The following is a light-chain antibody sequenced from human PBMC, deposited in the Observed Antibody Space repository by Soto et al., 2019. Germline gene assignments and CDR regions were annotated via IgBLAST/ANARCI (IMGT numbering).Light chain of an antibody. CDR3: TSFSSSTSHYV. CDR2: QVT. CDR1: TRDIAGYNY. V-gene: IGLV2-14*01. J-gene: IGLJ1*01. Sequence: QSALTQPASVSGSLGQSITISCTGTTRDIAGYNYISWYQQLPGKAPKLMIYQVTIRPSGISNRFSGSKSGNTASLTISGLQAEDEADYYCTSFSSSTSHYVFGTGTKLTVL.